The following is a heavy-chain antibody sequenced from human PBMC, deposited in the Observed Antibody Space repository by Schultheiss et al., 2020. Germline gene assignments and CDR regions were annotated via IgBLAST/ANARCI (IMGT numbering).Heavy chain of an antibody. CDR2: INPNSGGT. D-gene: IGHD4-23*01. CDR3: GRGYGGDSWVVDH. V-gene: IGHV1-2*02. CDR1: GYTFTGYY. J-gene: IGHJ4*02. Sequence: ASVKVSCKASGYTFTGYYMHWVRQAPGQGLEWMGWINPNSGGTNYAQKFQGRVTMTRDTSISTAYMELSRLRSDDTAVYYCGRGYGGDSWVVDHWGQGTLVTVSS.